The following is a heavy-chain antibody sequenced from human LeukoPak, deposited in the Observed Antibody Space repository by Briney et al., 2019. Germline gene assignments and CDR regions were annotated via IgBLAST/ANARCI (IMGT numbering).Heavy chain of an antibody. CDR1: GGSISSSSYY. CDR2: IYYSGST. J-gene: IGHJ5*02. V-gene: IGHV4-39*07. CDR3: ARDGTKYYYDSSDNWFDP. Sequence: SETLSLTCTVSGGSISSSSYYWGWIRQPPGKGLEWIGSIYYSGSTYYNPSLKSRVTISVDTSKNQFSLKLSSVTAADTAVYYCARDGTKYYYDSSDNWFDPWGQGTLVTVSS. D-gene: IGHD3-22*01.